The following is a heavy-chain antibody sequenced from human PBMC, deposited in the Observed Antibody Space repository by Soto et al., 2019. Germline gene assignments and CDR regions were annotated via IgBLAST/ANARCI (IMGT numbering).Heavy chain of an antibody. D-gene: IGHD2-15*01. Sequence: SETLCLTYTVSGGSISGYYWSWIRQPPGKGLEWIGYIYYSGSTNYNPSLKSRVTISVDTSKNQFSLKLSSVTAADTAVYYCARGTYCSGGSCYGAYYYYYMDVWGKGTTVTVSS. CDR3: ARGTYCSGGSCYGAYYYYYMDV. CDR2: IYYSGST. V-gene: IGHV4-59*01. J-gene: IGHJ6*03. CDR1: GGSISGYY.